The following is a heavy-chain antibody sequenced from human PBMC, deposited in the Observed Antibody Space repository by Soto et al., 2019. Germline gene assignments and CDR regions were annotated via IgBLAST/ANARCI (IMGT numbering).Heavy chain of an antibody. CDR1: GGSISSSSSY. CDR3: ARQGLVNWFDP. D-gene: IGHD3-10*01. Sequence: PSETLSLTCTVSGGSISSSSSYWGWIRQPPGKGLEWVGSIYYLGNTYYNPSLGSRVTISVDTSKNQFSLKLRSVTAADTAVYYCARQGLVNWFDPWGQGTLVTVSS. V-gene: IGHV4-39*01. CDR2: IYYLGNT. J-gene: IGHJ5*02.